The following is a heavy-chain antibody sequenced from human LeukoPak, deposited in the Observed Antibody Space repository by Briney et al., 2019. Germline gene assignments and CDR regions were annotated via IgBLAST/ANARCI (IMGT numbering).Heavy chain of an antibody. V-gene: IGHV4-34*01. CDR2: INHSGST. Sequence: PSETLSLTCAVYGGSFSGYYWSWIRQPPGKGLEWIGEINHSGSTNYNPSLKSRVTISVDTSKNQFSLKLSSVTAADTAVYYCATAGGDYGDSGAFDIWGQGTMVTVSS. CDR1: GGSFSGYY. CDR3: ATAGGDYGDSGAFDI. J-gene: IGHJ3*02. D-gene: IGHD4-17*01.